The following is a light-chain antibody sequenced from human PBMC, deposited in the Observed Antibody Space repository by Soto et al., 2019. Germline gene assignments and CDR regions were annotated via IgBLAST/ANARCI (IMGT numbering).Light chain of an antibody. V-gene: IGKV1-5*01. CDR2: DAS. J-gene: IGKJ1*01. CDR3: QQFYRYPWP. Sequence: DIQMTQSPSTLSASVGDRVTITCRASQTINSFLAWYQQTPGKAPKLLIYDASSLQSGVPSRVSGGGSETEFTLTISSLQPDDFATFHCQQFYRYPWPFGQGTKVEIK. CDR1: QTINSF.